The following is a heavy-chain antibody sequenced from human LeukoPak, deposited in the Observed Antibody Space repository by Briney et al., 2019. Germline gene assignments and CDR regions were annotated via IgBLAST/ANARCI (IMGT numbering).Heavy chain of an antibody. V-gene: IGHV3-66*01. CDR2: IYSGGST. Sequence: GGSLRLSCAASGFTVSSNYMSWVRQAPGKGLEWVSVIYSGGSTYYADSVEGRFTISRDNSKNTLYLQMNSLRAEDTAVYYCARSSIVGATDGGEFDYWGQGTLVTVSS. CDR3: ARSSIVGATDGGEFDY. D-gene: IGHD1-26*01. CDR1: GFTVSSNY. J-gene: IGHJ4*02.